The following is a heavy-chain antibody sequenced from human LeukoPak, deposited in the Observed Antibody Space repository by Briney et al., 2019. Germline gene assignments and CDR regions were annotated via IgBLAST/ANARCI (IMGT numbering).Heavy chain of an antibody. Sequence: GGSLRLSCAASGFTFSSYAMSWVRQAPGKGLEWVSYISSSSSTIYYADSVKGRFTISRDNAKNSLYLQMNSLRAEDTAVYYCARGGSRIVVVPAAFDPWGQGTLVTVSS. J-gene: IGHJ5*02. V-gene: IGHV3-48*01. CDR3: ARGGSRIVVVPAAFDP. CDR2: ISSSSSTI. CDR1: GFTFSSYA. D-gene: IGHD2-2*01.